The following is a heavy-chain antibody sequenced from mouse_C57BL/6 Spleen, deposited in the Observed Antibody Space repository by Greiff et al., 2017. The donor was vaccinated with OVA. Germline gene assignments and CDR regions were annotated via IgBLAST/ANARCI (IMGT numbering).Heavy chain of an antibody. CDR1: GFTFNTYA. D-gene: IGHD2-3*01. V-gene: IGHV10-3*01. Sequence: EVKLVESGGGLVQPKGSLKLSCAASGFTFNTYAMHWVRQAPGKGLEWVARIRSKSSNYATYYADSVKDRFTISRDNSQIMLYLEMNNLTTEDTAVYYCVRDFCSYGCYFFADWGKGTLVTVSA. J-gene: IGHJ3*01. CDR2: IRSKSSNYAT. CDR3: VRDFCSYGCYFFAD.